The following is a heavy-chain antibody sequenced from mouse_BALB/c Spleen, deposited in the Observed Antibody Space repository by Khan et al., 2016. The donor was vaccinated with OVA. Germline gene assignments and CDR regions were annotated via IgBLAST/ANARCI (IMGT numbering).Heavy chain of an antibody. CDR3: TRDGNYMDY. CDR2: IYYSGSI. J-gene: IGHJ4*01. V-gene: IGHV3-1*02. D-gene: IGHD2-1*01. CDR1: GYSITSGYA. Sequence: EVQLQESGPDLVKPSQSLSLTCTVTGYSITSGYAWHWIRQFPGNKLEWMAYIYYSGSINYNPSLKSRISVTRDTSKNKFFLQLNSVTSGDTATYYCTRDGNYMDYWGQGTSVTVSS.